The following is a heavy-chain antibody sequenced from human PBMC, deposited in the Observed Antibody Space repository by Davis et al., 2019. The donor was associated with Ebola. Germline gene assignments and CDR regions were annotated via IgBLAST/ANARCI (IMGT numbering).Heavy chain of an antibody. J-gene: IGHJ4*02. D-gene: IGHD5-24*01. Sequence: GESLKISCAASGFTVSRNYMTWVRQAPGQGLEWVSVLYSGGNTYYADSVKGRFTISRDNSKNTLYLQLNSLRAEDTAVYYCARGGDGYNSYDYWGQGTLVTVSS. V-gene: IGHV3-53*01. CDR1: GFTVSRNY. CDR2: LYSGGNT. CDR3: ARGGDGYNSYDY.